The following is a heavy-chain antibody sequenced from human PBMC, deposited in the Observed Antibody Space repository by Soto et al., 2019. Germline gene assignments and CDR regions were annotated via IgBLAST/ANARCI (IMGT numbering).Heavy chain of an antibody. CDR1: EFSFSNYG. CDR2: ILYDGSNK. J-gene: IGHJ4*02. D-gene: IGHD4-4*01. V-gene: IGHV3-30*18. CDR3: AKEGQRVTPFYFDY. Sequence: GGSLRLSCAASEFSFSNYGMHWSRQAPCKGLEWVGVILYDGSNKYYADSGKCRFAISRDHSRNTLYLQMNSLRTEATAMYYCAKEGQRVTPFYFDYWDQGTLVAVSS.